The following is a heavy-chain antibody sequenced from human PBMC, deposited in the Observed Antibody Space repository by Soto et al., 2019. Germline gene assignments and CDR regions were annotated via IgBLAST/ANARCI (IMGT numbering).Heavy chain of an antibody. J-gene: IGHJ6*02. CDR3: ARDLGIVGAHYYYYGMDV. CDR2: INPSGGST. CDR1: GYTFTSYY. Sequence: ASVKVSCKASGYTFTSYYMHWVRQAPGQGLEWMGIINPSGGSTSYAQKFQGRVTMTRDTSTSTVYMELSSLRSEDTAVYYCARDLGIVGAHYYYYGMDVWGQGTTVTVSS. V-gene: IGHV1-46*03. D-gene: IGHD1-26*01.